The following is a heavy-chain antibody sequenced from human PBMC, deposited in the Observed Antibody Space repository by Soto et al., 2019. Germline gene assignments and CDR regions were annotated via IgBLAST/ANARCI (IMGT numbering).Heavy chain of an antibody. CDR2: IYTSGST. CDR1: GGSISSYY. Sequence: SEILSLTCTVSGGSISSYYWSWIRQPAGKGLEWIGRIYTSGSTNYNPSLKSRVTMSVDTSKNQFSLKLSSVTAADTAVYYCARVGQGGDYYYYGMDVWGQGTTVTVSS. CDR3: ARVGQGGDYYYYGMDV. D-gene: IGHD3-16*01. J-gene: IGHJ6*02. V-gene: IGHV4-4*07.